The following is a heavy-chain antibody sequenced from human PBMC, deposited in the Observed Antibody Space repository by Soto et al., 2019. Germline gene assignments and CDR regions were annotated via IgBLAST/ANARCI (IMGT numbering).Heavy chain of an antibody. V-gene: IGHV4-39*01. CDR1: GGSISSSSYY. J-gene: IGHJ6*02. CDR3: AREVTTGGYYYYYGMDV. Sequence: ETLSLTCTVSGGSISSSSYYWGWIRQPPGKGLEWIGSIYYSGSTYYNPSLKSRVTISVDTSKNQFSLKLSSVTAADTAVYYCAREVTTGGYYYYYGMDVWGQGTTVTVSS. CDR2: IYYSGST. D-gene: IGHD4-17*01.